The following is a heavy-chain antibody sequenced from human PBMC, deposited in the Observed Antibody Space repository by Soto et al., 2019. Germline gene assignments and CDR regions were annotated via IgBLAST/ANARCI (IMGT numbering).Heavy chain of an antibody. CDR2: ISYDGSNK. J-gene: IGHJ4*02. V-gene: IGHV3-30-3*01. CDR1: GFTFSSYA. CDR3: ARDPYSYGPKFGYFDY. D-gene: IGHD5-18*01. Sequence: QVQLVESGGGVVQPGRSLRLSCAASGFTFSSYAMHWVRQAPGKGLEWVAVISYDGSNKYYADSVKGRFTISRDNSKNTLYLQMNSLRAEDTAAYYCARDPYSYGPKFGYFDYWGQGTLVTVSS.